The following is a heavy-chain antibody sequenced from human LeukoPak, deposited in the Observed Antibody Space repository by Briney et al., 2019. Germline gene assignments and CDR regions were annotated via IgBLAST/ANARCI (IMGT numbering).Heavy chain of an antibody. V-gene: IGHV1-18*01. Sequence: ASVKVSCKASGYTFTSFAVNWVRQAPGQGLEWKGWISAYNGNTRYAQRFQDRVTMSIDTSTTTVYMELRSLKSDDAAVYYCARGSDSGWPLGAFDIWGQGIMVTVSP. CDR1: GYTFTSFA. CDR3: ARGSDSGWPLGAFDI. CDR2: ISAYNGNT. J-gene: IGHJ3*02. D-gene: IGHD6-19*01.